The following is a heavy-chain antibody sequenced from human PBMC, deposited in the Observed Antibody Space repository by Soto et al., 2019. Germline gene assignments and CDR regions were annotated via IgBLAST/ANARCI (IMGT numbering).Heavy chain of an antibody. J-gene: IGHJ3*02. Sequence: QVQLQQWGAGLLKPSETLSLTCAVYGGSFSGYYWSWIRQPPGKGLEWIGEINHSGSTNYNPSLKSRVTISVDTSKNQFCLKLSSVTAADTAVYYCARGWGSSWYLRYIFSAFDIWGQGTMVTVSS. V-gene: IGHV4-34*01. CDR3: ARGWGSSWYLRYIFSAFDI. CDR2: INHSGST. CDR1: GGSFSGYY. D-gene: IGHD6-13*01.